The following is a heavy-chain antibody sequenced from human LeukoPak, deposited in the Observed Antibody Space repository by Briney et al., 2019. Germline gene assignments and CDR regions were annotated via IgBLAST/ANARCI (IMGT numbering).Heavy chain of an antibody. J-gene: IGHJ5*02. CDR2: IIPIFGTP. Sequence: GASVKVSCKASGGTFSSSAISWVRQAPGQGLEWMGGIIPIFGTPNYARKFQGRVTITADKSTSTAYMELSSLRSEDTAVYYCAREYYYDSSGQIGFDPWGQGTLVTVSS. CDR3: AREYYYDSSGQIGFDP. V-gene: IGHV1-69*06. D-gene: IGHD3-22*01. CDR1: GGTFSSSA.